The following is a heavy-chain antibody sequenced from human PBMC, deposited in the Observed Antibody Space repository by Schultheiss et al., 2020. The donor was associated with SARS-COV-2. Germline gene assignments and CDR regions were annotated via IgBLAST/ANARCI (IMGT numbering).Heavy chain of an antibody. CDR1: GGSISSGGYY. V-gene: IGHV4-39*07. J-gene: IGHJ4*02. CDR2: INHSGST. Sequence: SQTLSLTCTVSGGSISSGGYYWSWIRQPPGKGLEWIGEINHSGSTNYNPSLKSRVTISVDTSKNQFSLKLSSVTAADTAVYYCARGLGTIDYWGQGTLVTVSS. D-gene: IGHD1-7*01. CDR3: ARGLGTIDY.